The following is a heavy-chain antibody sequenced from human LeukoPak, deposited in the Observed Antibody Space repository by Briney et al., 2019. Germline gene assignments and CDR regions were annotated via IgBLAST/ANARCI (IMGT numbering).Heavy chain of an antibody. Sequence: SSETLSLTCTVSGGSISSYYWSWIRQPPGKGLEWIGYIYYSGSTNYNPSLKSRVTISVDTSKNQFSLKLSSVTAADTAVYYCARGRYSYGYPFDYWGQGTLVTVSS. CDR1: GGSISSYY. CDR2: IYYSGST. V-gene: IGHV4-59*08. J-gene: IGHJ4*02. CDR3: ARGRYSYGYPFDY. D-gene: IGHD5-18*01.